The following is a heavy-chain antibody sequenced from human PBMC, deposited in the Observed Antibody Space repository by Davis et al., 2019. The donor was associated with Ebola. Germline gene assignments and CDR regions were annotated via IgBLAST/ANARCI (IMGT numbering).Heavy chain of an antibody. V-gene: IGHV4-30-4*01. D-gene: IGHD2-15*01. Sequence: MPSETLSLTCTVSGGSISSGDYYWSWIRQPPGKGLEWIGYIYYSGSTYYNPSLKSRVTISVDTSKNQFSLKLSSVTAADTAVYYCARLVGYWCSGGSCYSDGYYFDYWGQGTLVTVSS. CDR3: ARLVGYWCSGGSCYSDGYYFDY. J-gene: IGHJ4*02. CDR1: GGSISSGDYY. CDR2: IYYSGST.